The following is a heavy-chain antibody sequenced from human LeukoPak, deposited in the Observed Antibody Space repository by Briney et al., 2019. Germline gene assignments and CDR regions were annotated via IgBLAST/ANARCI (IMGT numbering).Heavy chain of an antibody. J-gene: IGHJ6*02. D-gene: IGHD3-10*01. CDR2: ISSSGTTI. V-gene: IGHV3-48*03. Sequence: GRSLRHSYEALGLTIGSLERNGERQAPGKGLEWVSYISSSGTTIYYADSVKGRFTISRGNAKNSVYLQMNSLRAKYTAVYYYARPLARGVIYGMDVLGQGTPVTVSS. CDR1: GLTIGSLE. CDR3: ARPLARGVIYGMDV.